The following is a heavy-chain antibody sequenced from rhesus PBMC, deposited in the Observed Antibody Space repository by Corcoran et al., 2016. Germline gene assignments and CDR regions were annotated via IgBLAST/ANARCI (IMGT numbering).Heavy chain of an antibody. J-gene: IGHJ2*01. Sequence: QVQLQESGPGLVKPSETLSLTCAVPGGSFSSYWWSWIRQPPGKGLEWIGEINGNSGSTNYNPSLKSGVTGSKDASKNQFSLNLSAVTAADTAVYYCARGYSWNNVGWYFDLWGPGTPITISS. CDR3: ARGYSWNNVGWYFDL. V-gene: IGHV4-80*01. D-gene: IGHD1-20*01. CDR2: INGNSGST. CDR1: GGSFSSYW.